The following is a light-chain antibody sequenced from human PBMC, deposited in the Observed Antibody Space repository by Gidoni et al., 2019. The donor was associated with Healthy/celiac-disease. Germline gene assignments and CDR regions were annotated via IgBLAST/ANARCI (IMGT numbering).Light chain of an antibody. CDR1: QSVSSSY. CDR3: QQYGSSPPYT. CDR2: GAS. Sequence: DIVLTQSTGTLSLYPGERATLSCRASQSVSSSYLAWYQQKPGQAPRLLIYGASSRATGIPDRFSGSGSGTDFTLTISRLEPEDFAVYYCQQYGSSPPYTFGQGTKLEIK. V-gene: IGKV3-20*01. J-gene: IGKJ2*01.